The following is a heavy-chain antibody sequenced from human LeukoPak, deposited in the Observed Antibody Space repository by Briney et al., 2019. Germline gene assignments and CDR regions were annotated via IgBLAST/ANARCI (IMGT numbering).Heavy chain of an antibody. CDR3: ATGSYYGGDCPHSAGAEYFQH. D-gene: IGHD2-21*02. Sequence: SETLSLTCTVSGYSISSGYYWGWIRQPPGKGLEWIGYIYYSGSTNYNPSLKSRVTISVDTSKNQFSLKLSSVTAADTAVYYCATGSYYGGDCPHSAGAEYFQHWGQGTLVTVSS. CDR1: GYSISSGYY. CDR2: IYYSGST. V-gene: IGHV4-38-2*02. J-gene: IGHJ1*01.